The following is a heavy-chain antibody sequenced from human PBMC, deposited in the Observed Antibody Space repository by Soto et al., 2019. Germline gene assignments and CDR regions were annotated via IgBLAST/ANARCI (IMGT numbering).Heavy chain of an antibody. Sequence: ECLKISCKGSGYSFTSYWIIWVRQMPGKGLEWMGRIDPSDSYTNYSPSFQGHVTISADKSITTAYLQWSSLKASDTAMYYCARWAAPFAGMDVWGQGTTVTVSS. V-gene: IGHV5-10-1*01. CDR1: GYSFTSYW. CDR2: IDPSDSYT. D-gene: IGHD6-25*01. J-gene: IGHJ6*02. CDR3: ARWAAPFAGMDV.